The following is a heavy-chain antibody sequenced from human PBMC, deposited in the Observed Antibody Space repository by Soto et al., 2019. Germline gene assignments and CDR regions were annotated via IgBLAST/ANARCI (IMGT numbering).Heavy chain of an antibody. CDR3: ARDALLYYYDSSGPMDV. CDR1: GFTVSSNY. D-gene: IGHD3-22*01. CDR2: IYSGGST. V-gene: IGHV3-53*04. Sequence: GGSLRLSCAASGFTVSSNYMSWVRQAPGKGLEWVSVIYSGGSTYYADSVKGRFTISRHNSKNTLYLQMNSLRAEDTAVYYCARDALLYYYDSSGPMDVWGQGTTVTVSS. J-gene: IGHJ6*02.